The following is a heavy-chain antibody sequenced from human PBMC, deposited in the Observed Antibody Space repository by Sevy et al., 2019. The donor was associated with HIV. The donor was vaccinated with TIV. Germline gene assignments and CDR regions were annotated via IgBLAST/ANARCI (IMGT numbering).Heavy chain of an antibody. CDR2: IKSETDGGAA. CDR1: GITFSSAW. Sequence: GGSLRLSCAASGITFSSAWMSWVRLVPGKGLAWLGRIKSETDGGAADYAAAVKGRFTISRDDSKEALYLQLNSLKTEDTAVYYCTTDLGFYSSKWGQGTLVTVSS. J-gene: IGHJ4*02. CDR3: TTDLGFYSSK. V-gene: IGHV3-15*01. D-gene: IGHD4-4*01.